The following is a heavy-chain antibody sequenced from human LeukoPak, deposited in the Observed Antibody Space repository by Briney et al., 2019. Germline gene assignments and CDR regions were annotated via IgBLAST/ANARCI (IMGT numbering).Heavy chain of an antibody. CDR1: GGSISSYY. CDR2: IYYSGST. CDR3: ARAGYSSGYEY. D-gene: IGHD6-19*01. V-gene: IGHV4-59*01. Sequence: SETLSLTCTVSGGSISSYYWSWIRQPPGKGLEWIGYIYYSGSTNYNPSLKSRVTISVGTSKNQFSLKLSSVSAADTAVYYCARAGYSSGYEYWGQGTLVTVSS. J-gene: IGHJ4*02.